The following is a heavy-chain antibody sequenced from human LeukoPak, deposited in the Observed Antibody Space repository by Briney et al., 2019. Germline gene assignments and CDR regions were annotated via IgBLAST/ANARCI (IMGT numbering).Heavy chain of an antibody. CDR2: IYHSGST. CDR3: ARVVVTAMGNDYFDY. Sequence: PSETLSLTCTVSGYSISSGYYWGWIRQPPGKGLGWIGSIYHSGSTYYNPSLKSRVTISVDTSKNQFSLKLSSVTAADTAVYYCARVVVTAMGNDYFDYWGQGTLVTVSS. V-gene: IGHV4-38-2*02. CDR1: GYSISSGYY. J-gene: IGHJ4*02. D-gene: IGHD2-21*02.